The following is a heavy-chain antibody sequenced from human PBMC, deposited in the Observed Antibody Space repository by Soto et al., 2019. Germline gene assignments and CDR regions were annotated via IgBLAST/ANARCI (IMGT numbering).Heavy chain of an antibody. V-gene: IGHV3-23*01. CDR2: ISGSGGST. J-gene: IGHJ6*03. D-gene: IGHD6-13*01. Sequence: AISGSGGSTYYADSVKGRFTISRDTSKNTLYLQMNSLRAEDTAVYYCAKAPGAAAGYYYYYYMDVWGKGTTGTVSS. CDR3: AKAPGAAAGYYYYYYMDV.